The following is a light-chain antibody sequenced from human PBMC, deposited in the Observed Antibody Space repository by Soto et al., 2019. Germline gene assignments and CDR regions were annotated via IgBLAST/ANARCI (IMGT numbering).Light chain of an antibody. V-gene: IGLV2-11*01. CDR3: CSYAGSYIVV. Sequence: QSALTQPRSVSGSPGQSVAISCTRTSSDVGGYNYVSWYRQHPGRAPKLLLYDVTKRPSGVPDRFSGSKSGNTASLTISGLQADDEADYYCCSYAGSYIVVIGGGTKVTVL. J-gene: IGLJ2*01. CDR1: SSDVGGYNY. CDR2: DVT.